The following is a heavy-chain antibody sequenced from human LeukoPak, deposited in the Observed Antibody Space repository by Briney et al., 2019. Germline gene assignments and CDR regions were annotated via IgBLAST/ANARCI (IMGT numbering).Heavy chain of an antibody. CDR2: INHSGST. CDR3: ARGFCSSTSCYYRGMKSRYYFDY. V-gene: IGHV4-34*01. CDR1: GFTFSNAW. D-gene: IGHD2-2*01. Sequence: GSLRLSCAASGFTFSNAWMSWVRQPPGKGLEWIGEINHSGSTNYNPSLKSRVTISVDTSKNQFSLKLSSVTAADTAVYYCARGFCSSTSCYYRGMKSRYYFDYWGQGTLVTVSS. J-gene: IGHJ4*02.